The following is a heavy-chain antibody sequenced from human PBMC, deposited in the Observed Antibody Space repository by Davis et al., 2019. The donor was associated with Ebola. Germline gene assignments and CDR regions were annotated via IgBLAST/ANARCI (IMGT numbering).Heavy chain of an antibody. CDR2: MNPNSGNT. J-gene: IGHJ6*02. CDR1: GYTFTSYD. D-gene: IGHD2-8*02. CDR3: ARTDCTGGVCYTRGMDV. V-gene: IGHV1-8*01. Sequence: ASVKVSCKASGYTFTSYDINWVRQATGQGLEWMGWMNPNSGNTGYAQKFQGRVTITADESTSTAYMELSSLRSEDTAVYYRARTDCTGGVCYTRGMDVWGQGTTVTVSS.